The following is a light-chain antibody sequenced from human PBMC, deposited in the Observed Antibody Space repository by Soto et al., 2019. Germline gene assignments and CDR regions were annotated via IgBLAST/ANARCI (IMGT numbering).Light chain of an antibody. V-gene: IGKV1-5*03. CDR3: QHRSNWLA. Sequence: DIQMTQSPATLSASVGDRVTITCRASQSISTWLAWYQQKPGKAPNLLIYKASRLETGVPSRFSGSGSGTEFTLTISSLEPEDFAVYYCQHRSNWLAFGQGAKVDIK. J-gene: IGKJ1*01. CDR2: KAS. CDR1: QSISTW.